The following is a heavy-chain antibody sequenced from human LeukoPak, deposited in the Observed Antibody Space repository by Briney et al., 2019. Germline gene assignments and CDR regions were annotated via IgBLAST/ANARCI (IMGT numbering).Heavy chain of an antibody. V-gene: IGHV4-39*07. CDR3: ARDCTNGVCYTPLDAFDI. Sequence: PSETLSLTCTVSGGTLPSGDFYWGWIRQPPGKGLEWIGEINHSGSTNYNPSLKSRVTISVDTSKNQFSLKLSSVTAADTAVYYCARDCTNGVCYTPLDAFDIWGQGTMVTVSS. D-gene: IGHD2-8*01. CDR2: INHSGST. J-gene: IGHJ3*02. CDR1: GGTLPSGDFY.